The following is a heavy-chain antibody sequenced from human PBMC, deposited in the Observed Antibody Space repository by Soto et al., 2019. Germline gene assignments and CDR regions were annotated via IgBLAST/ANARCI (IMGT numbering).Heavy chain of an antibody. D-gene: IGHD3-16*01. CDR3: ARDFMITFGGVIRYFDY. Sequence: SETLSLTCTVSGGSISSSSYYWGWIRQPPGKGLEWIGSIYYSGSTYYNPSLKSRVTISVDTSKNQFSLKLSSVTAADTAVYYCARDFMITFGGVIRYFDYWDQGTLVTVSS. CDR1: GGSISSSSYY. CDR2: IYYSGST. J-gene: IGHJ4*02. V-gene: IGHV4-39*02.